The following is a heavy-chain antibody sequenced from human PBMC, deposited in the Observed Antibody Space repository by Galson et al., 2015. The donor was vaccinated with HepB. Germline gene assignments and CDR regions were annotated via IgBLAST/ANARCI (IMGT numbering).Heavy chain of an antibody. CDR3: AREGYRVYYFDY. Sequence: SLRLSCAASGFTFSSHVMYWVRQAPGKGLEWVTLISYDGSTKYYADSVRGRFTISRDNSKNTLYLQMNSLRAEDTAVYYCAREGYRVYYFDYWGQGTLVTGSS. CDR1: GFTFSSHV. J-gene: IGHJ4*02. V-gene: IGHV3-30-3*01. D-gene: IGHD2-8*01. CDR2: ISYDGSTK.